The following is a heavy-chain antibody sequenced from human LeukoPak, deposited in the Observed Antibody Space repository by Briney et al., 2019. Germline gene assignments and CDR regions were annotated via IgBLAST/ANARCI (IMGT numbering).Heavy chain of an antibody. D-gene: IGHD7-27*01. CDR1: GYTFTGYY. CDR2: INPNSGGT. Sequence: ASVKVSCKASGYTFTGYYMLWVRQAPGQGLEWMGWINPNSGGTNYAQKFQGRVTMTRDTSISTAYMELSRLRSDDTAVYYCARNWGAKEDFDYWGQGTLVTVSS. CDR3: ARNWGAKEDFDY. J-gene: IGHJ4*02. V-gene: IGHV1-2*02.